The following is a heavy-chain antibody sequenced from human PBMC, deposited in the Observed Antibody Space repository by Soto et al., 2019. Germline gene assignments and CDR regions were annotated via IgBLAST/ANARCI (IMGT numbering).Heavy chain of an antibody. CDR2: IYTSGST. Sequence: QVQLQESGPGLVKPSETLSLTCTVSGGSISSYYWSWIRQPAGKGLEWIGRIYTSGSTNYNPSLKSRVTMSVDTSKNQFSLKLSSVTAADTAVYYCARDLPTTVTTYFDLWGRDTLVTVSS. CDR1: GGSISSYY. CDR3: ARDLPTTVTTYFDL. D-gene: IGHD4-17*01. V-gene: IGHV4-4*07. J-gene: IGHJ2*01.